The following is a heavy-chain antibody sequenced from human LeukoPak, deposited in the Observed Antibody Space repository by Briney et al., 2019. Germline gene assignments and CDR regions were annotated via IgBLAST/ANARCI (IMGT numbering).Heavy chain of an antibody. CDR1: GGTFSSYA. CDR3: ARVPGEQQADY. CDR2: IIPILGIA. D-gene: IGHD6-13*01. J-gene: IGHJ4*02. V-gene: IGHV1-69*04. Sequence: VASVKVSCKASGGTFSSYAISWVRQALGQGLEWMGRIIPILGIANYAQKFQGRVTITADKSTSTAYMELSSLRSEDTAVYYCARVPGEQQADYWGQGTLVTVSS.